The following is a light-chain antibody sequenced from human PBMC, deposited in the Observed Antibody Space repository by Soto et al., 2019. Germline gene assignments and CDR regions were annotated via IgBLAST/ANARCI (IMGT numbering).Light chain of an antibody. Sequence: EIVLTQSPGTLSLSPGERATLSCRASQSVSSSYLAWYQQKPGQAPRLLIYGASSRATGIPDRLSGSGSGKDFTLTISRLEPEDFSVYYCQQYGSSSFTFGPGTKVDIK. CDR3: QQYGSSSFT. CDR1: QSVSSSY. CDR2: GAS. V-gene: IGKV3-20*01. J-gene: IGKJ3*01.